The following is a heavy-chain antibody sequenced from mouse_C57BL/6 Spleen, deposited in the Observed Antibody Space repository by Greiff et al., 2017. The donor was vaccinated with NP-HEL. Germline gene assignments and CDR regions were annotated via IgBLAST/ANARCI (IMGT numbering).Heavy chain of an antibody. CDR2: ISRGGSYT. CDR1: GFTFSSYG. V-gene: IGHV5-6*01. Sequence: EVKLMESGGDLVKPGGSLKLSCAASGFTFSSYGMSWVRQTPDKRLEWVATISRGGSYTYYPDSVTGRFTISRDNAENTPYLQMSRLKSEATAMYYCARQGGNYSYYAMDYWGQGTSVTVSS. CDR3: ARQGGNYSYYAMDY. D-gene: IGHD2-1*01. J-gene: IGHJ4*01.